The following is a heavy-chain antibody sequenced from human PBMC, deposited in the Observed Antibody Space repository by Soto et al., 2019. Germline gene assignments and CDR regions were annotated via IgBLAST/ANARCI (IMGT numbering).Heavy chain of an antibody. D-gene: IGHD1-26*01. V-gene: IGHV3-23*01. CDR2: ISGSGGST. CDR1: GFTFISYA. J-gene: IGHJ6*02. CDR3: AKSSDSGSYIYYYYGMDV. Sequence: GGSLRLSCAASGFTFISYAMSWVLQAPGKGLEWVSAISGSGGSTYYADSVKGRFTISRDNSKNTLYLQMNSLRAEDTAVYYCAKSSDSGSYIYYYYGMDVWGQGTTVTVSS.